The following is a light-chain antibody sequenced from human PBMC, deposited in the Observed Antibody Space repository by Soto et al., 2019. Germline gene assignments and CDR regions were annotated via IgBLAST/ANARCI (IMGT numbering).Light chain of an antibody. CDR3: HQYNDWPRFT. CDR1: QSVGTD. CDR2: GAS. J-gene: IGKJ3*01. Sequence: EIVMTQSPATLSVSPGERATLSCRASQSVGTDLAWYQQKPGQAPRRLIYGASTRATGIPARFSCSGSGTEYTLTINSLQSEDLAVYYCHQYNDWPRFTFGPGTKVEIK. V-gene: IGKV3-15*01.